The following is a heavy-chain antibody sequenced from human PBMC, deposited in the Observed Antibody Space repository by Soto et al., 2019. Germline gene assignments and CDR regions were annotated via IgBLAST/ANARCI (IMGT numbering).Heavy chain of an antibody. CDR2: IIPIFGTA. J-gene: IGHJ4*02. CDR3: ARDPKDYDSSGYYYVEGVH. V-gene: IGHV1-69*13. CDR1: GGTFSSYA. D-gene: IGHD3-22*01. Sequence: ASVKVSCKASGGTFSSYAISWVRQAPGQGLEWMGGIIPIFGTANYAQKFQGRVTITADESTSTAYMELSSLRSEDTAVYYCARDPKDYDSSGYYYVEGVHWGQGTLVTVSS.